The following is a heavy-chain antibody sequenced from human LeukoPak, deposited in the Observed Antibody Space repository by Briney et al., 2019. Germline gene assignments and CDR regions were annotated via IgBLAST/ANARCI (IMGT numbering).Heavy chain of an antibody. J-gene: IGHJ4*02. D-gene: IGHD3-22*01. Sequence: SETLSLTCTVSGGSISSYYWSWIRQPPGKGLEWIGYIYYSGSTNYNPSLKSRVTISVDTSKNQFSLKLSSVTAADTAVYYCARQGYDSSGHHPFDYWGQGTLVTVSS. CDR1: GGSISSYY. CDR2: IYYSGST. V-gene: IGHV4-59*08. CDR3: ARQGYDSSGHHPFDY.